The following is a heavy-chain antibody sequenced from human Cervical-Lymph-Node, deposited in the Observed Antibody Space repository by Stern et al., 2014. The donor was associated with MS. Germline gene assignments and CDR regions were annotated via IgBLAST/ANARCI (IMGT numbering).Heavy chain of an antibody. CDR2: INTNTGHP. V-gene: IGHV7-4-1*02. J-gene: IGHJ6*02. Sequence: VQLVQSGSELKKPGASVKVSCKASGYSFTNYAMNWVRQAPGQGLELMGWINTNTGHPTYGQGYTGRFVLSLDTSVSTAYLQISSLKVEDTAVYYCARGGASWRYGMDVWGQGTTVTVSS. CDR3: ARGGASWRYGMDV. CDR1: GYSFTNYA. D-gene: IGHD5-12*01.